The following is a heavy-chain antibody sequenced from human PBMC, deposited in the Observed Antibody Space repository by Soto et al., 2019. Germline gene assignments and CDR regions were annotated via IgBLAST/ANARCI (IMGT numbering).Heavy chain of an antibody. CDR1: GVTFSSYA. CDR2: IIPIFGTA. D-gene: IGHD3-22*01. Sequence: AGKVSCNASGVTFSSYAISPGRQAPGHALEWMGGIIPIFGTANYAQKFQGRVTITADESTSTAYMELSSLRSEDTAVYYCARSYYYDSSANYWYFDLWGRGTLATVSS. J-gene: IGHJ2*01. CDR3: ARSYYYDSSANYWYFDL. V-gene: IGHV1-69*13.